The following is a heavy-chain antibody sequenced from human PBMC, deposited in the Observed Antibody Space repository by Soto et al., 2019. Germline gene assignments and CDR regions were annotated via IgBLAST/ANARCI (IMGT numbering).Heavy chain of an antibody. D-gene: IGHD4-17*01. J-gene: IGHJ5*02. CDR1: GGCMSKFY. V-gene: IGHV4-4*07. Sequence: SETLSLTCSVSGGCMSKFYLSWIRKTAGKGLEWVVRVYATGTSDSNPSPRSRIAMSVDISKTTFYLRLRSVTAADTGVYYCARDGPKTLRDCFDPWGQGILVTV. CDR2: VYATGTS. CDR3: ARDGPKTLRDCFDP.